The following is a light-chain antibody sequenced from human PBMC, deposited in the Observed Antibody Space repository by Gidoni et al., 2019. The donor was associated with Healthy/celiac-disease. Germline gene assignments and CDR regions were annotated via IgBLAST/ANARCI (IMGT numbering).Light chain of an antibody. J-gene: IGKJ2*04. CDR3: QQYGSSYWCS. Sequence: VFTYSLHTMSLSPGEGATLSCSASQSVSSSYLAGYQQKPGQAPSLLIHGAASSATGIPDSFSGSGSGTDLTLTISRLEPEDVAVYYCQQYGSSYWCSFGQGTKLEIK. V-gene: IGKV3-20*01. CDR1: QSVSSSY. CDR2: GAA.